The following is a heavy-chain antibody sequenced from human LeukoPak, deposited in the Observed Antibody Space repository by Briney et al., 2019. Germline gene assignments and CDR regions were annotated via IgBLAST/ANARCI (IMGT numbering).Heavy chain of an antibody. V-gene: IGHV4-34*01. CDR2: INHSGST. CDR3: ARDVSGSSQYNYYYYMDV. J-gene: IGHJ6*03. CDR1: GGSFSGYY. Sequence: PSETLSLTCAVYGGSFSGYYWSWIRQPPGKGLEWIGEINHSGSTSYNPSLKSRVTISVDTSKNQFSLKLSSVTAADTAVYYCARDVSGSSQYNYYYYMDVWGKGTTVTISS. D-gene: IGHD6-13*01.